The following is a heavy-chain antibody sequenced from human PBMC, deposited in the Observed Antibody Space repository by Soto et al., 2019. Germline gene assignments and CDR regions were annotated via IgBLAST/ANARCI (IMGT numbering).Heavy chain of an antibody. V-gene: IGHV3-21*01. Sequence: EVQLVESGGGLVKPGGFLRLSCAASGFTFTRYSMNWVRQAPGKGLEWVSSISSTTNYIYYADSMKGRFTVSRDNAKNSVYLEMNSLSAEDTAVYYCARESEDLTSNFDYWGQGTLVTVSS. CDR3: ARESEDLTSNFDY. CDR2: ISSTTNYI. J-gene: IGHJ4*02. CDR1: GFTFTRYS.